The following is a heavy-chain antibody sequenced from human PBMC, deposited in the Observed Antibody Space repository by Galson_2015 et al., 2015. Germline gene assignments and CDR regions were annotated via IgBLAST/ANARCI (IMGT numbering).Heavy chain of an antibody. CDR1: GYTFTNYD. Sequence: SVKVSCKASGYTFTNYDINWVRRATGQGLGWMGWMDPNSGNTGYAQKFQGRVTMTRSTPISTAYMDLSSLGSEDTAVYYCARAPRDWGFDFWGQGTPVTVSS. D-gene: IGHD7-27*01. CDR2: MDPNSGNT. V-gene: IGHV1-8*01. CDR3: ARAPRDWGFDF. J-gene: IGHJ4*02.